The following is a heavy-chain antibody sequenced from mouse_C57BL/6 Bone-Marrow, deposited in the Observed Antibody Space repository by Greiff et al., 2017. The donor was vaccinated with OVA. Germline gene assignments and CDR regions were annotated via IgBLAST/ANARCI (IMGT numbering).Heavy chain of an antibody. V-gene: IGHV1-61*01. CDR1: GYTFTSYW. J-gene: IGHJ4*01. Sequence: QVQLQQPGAELVRPGSSVKLSCKASGYTFTSYWMDWVKQRPGQGLEWIGNIYPSDSETHYNQKFKNKATLTVDKSSSTAYMQLSSLTSEDSAFYYCSRWLLRAMDYWGQGTSVTVSS. D-gene: IGHD2-3*01. CDR2: IYPSDSET. CDR3: SRWLLRAMDY.